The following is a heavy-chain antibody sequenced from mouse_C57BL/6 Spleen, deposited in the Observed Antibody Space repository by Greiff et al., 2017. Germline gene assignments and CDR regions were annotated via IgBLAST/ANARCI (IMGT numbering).Heavy chain of an antibody. Sequence: EVQGVESGAELVRPGASVKLSCTASGFNIKDDYMHWVKQRPEQGLEWIGWIDPENGDTEYASKFQGKATITADTSSNTAYLQLSSLTSEDTAVYYCTTSFITTVVADYWGQGTTLTVSS. V-gene: IGHV14-4*01. CDR3: TTSFITTVVADY. CDR2: IDPENGDT. CDR1: GFNIKDDY. J-gene: IGHJ2*01. D-gene: IGHD1-1*01.